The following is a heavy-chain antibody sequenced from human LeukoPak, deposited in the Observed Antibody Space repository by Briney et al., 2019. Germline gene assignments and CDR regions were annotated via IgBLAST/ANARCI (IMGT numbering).Heavy chain of an antibody. J-gene: IGHJ4*02. Sequence: SDTLSLTCTVSGGSLRSISSYWGWIRQPPGKGLEWVGRIYCSGSTYTNASLKSRGTISEDTSKNQLSLNLRSVAAADTAVYYCAGHYEGWPFDYWGQGTLVTVSS. CDR1: GGSLRSISSY. V-gene: IGHV4-39*01. D-gene: IGHD3-16*01. CDR3: AGHYEGWPFDY. CDR2: IYCSGST.